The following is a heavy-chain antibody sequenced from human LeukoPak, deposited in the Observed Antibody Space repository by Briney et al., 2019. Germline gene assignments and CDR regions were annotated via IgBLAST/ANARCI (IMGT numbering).Heavy chain of an antibody. Sequence: SETLSLTCTVSGGSISSYYWSWIRQPPGKGLEWIGYIYYSGSTNYNPSLKSRVTISVDTSKNQFSLKLSSVTAADTAVYYCAREGLSSSWYSAFDIWGQGTMVTVSS. CDR3: AREGLSSSWYSAFDI. CDR2: IYYSGST. CDR1: GGSISSYY. V-gene: IGHV4-59*12. J-gene: IGHJ3*02. D-gene: IGHD6-13*01.